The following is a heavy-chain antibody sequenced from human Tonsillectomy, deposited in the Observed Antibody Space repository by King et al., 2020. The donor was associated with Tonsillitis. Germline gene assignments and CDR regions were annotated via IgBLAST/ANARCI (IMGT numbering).Heavy chain of an antibody. CDR2: ISTGSSNI. D-gene: IGHD3-16*01. Sequence: VQLVESGGGLVKPGGSLRLSCAASGFTFSSYNMNWVRQAPGKGLEWVSYISTGSSNIYYADSVKGRFTISRDNAKNSLYLQMNSLRAEDTAIYYCARAYWVGDNVDPLEQPLPPWCCGMDVWGQGTTVTVPS. CDR3: ARAYWVGDNVDPLEQPLPPWCCGMDV. J-gene: IGHJ6*02. CDR1: GFTFSSYN. V-gene: IGHV3-21*01.